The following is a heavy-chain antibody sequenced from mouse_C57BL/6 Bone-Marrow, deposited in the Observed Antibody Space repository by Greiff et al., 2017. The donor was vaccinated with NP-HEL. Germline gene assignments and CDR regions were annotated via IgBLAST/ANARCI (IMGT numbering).Heavy chain of an antibody. CDR2: ISDGGSYT. Sequence: EVMLVESGGGLVKPGGSLKLSCAASGFTFSSYAMSWVRQTPEKRLEWVATISDGGSYTYYPDNVKGRFTISRDNAKNNLYLQMSHLKSEDTAMYYCARDAPWYFDVWGTGTTVTVSS. J-gene: IGHJ1*03. CDR3: ARDAPWYFDV. V-gene: IGHV5-4*01. CDR1: GFTFSSYA.